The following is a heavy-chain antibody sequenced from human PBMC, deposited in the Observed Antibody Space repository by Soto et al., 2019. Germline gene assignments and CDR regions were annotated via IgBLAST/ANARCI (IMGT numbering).Heavy chain of an antibody. CDR1: GGSINSGGYC. Sequence: SETLSLTCTVSGGSINSGGYCWSWIRQHPGKGLDWIGCISYGGSTSYNPSLKSRVTISVDTSKNQFSLKLSSVTAADTAVYYCARAQGSGFLVSWGQGTLVTVSS. CDR3: ARAQGSGFLVS. V-gene: IGHV4-30-4*01. D-gene: IGHD3-10*01. J-gene: IGHJ4*02. CDR2: ISYGGST.